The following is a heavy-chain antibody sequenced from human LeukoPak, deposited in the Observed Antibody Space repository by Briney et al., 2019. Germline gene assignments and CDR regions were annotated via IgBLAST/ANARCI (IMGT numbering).Heavy chain of an antibody. Sequence: SETLSLTCTVSGGSISSYYWGWIRQPPGKGLEWIGSIYYSGSTYYNPSLKSRVTISVDTSKNQFSLKLSSVTAADTAVYYCARSDYGDYWFDPWGQGTLVTVSS. CDR3: ARSDYGDYWFDP. D-gene: IGHD4-17*01. CDR1: GGSISSYY. V-gene: IGHV4-39*01. J-gene: IGHJ5*02. CDR2: IYYSGST.